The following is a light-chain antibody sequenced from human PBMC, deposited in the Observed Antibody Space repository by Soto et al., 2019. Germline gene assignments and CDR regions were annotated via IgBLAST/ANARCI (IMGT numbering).Light chain of an antibody. Sequence: SYELTQPPSVSVAPGQTARITCGGNDIGSKSVHWYQQKPGQAPVVVVYEDSDRPSGIPERFSGSNSGNTATLTINRVEAGDEADYYCQVWDSSSDHWVFGGGTKVTVL. V-gene: IGLV3-21*02. CDR2: EDS. J-gene: IGLJ3*02. CDR1: DIGSKS. CDR3: QVWDSSSDHWV.